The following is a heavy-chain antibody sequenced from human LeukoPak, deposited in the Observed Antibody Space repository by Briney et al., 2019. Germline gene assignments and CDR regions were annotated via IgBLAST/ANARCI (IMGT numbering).Heavy chain of an antibody. Sequence: ASVKVSCKASGYTFTSYAMHWVRQAPGQRLEWMGWINAGNGNTKYSQKFQGRVTITRDTSASTAYMELSSLRSEDTAVYYCARRLWFGEVPMGFDPWGQGTLVTVSS. D-gene: IGHD3-10*01. V-gene: IGHV1-3*01. J-gene: IGHJ5*02. CDR2: INAGNGNT. CDR3: ARRLWFGEVPMGFDP. CDR1: GYTFTSYA.